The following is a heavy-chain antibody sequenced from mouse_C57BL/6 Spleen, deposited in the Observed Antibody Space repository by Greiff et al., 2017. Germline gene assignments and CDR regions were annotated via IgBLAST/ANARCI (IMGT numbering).Heavy chain of an antibody. Sequence: VQLQQSGAELVKPGASVKISCKASGYAFSGYWMNWVKQSPGKGLEWIGQIYPGDGDTNYNGKFKGKATLTADTSSSTSYMQLSSLTSEYCAVSFCARDRVFAYWGQGTPLTVSS. J-gene: IGHJ2*01. CDR1: GYAFSGYW. CDR2: IYPGDGDT. CDR3: ARDRVFAY. V-gene: IGHV1-80*01.